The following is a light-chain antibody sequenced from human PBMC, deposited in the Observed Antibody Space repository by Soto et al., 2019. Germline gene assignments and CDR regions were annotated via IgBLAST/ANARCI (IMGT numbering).Light chain of an antibody. CDR2: NVN. V-gene: IGLV2-8*01. CDR1: SRDIGGYDF. CDR3: TSFSSSTSLYV. Sequence: QSALTQPPSASGSPGQAVTISCTGTSRDIGGYDFVSWYQVRPGEAPQLIIYNVNGRPSGVPRRFSGSKSGNTASLTVSGLQAVDEADYYCTSFSSSTSLYVFGTGTKVTVL. J-gene: IGLJ1*01.